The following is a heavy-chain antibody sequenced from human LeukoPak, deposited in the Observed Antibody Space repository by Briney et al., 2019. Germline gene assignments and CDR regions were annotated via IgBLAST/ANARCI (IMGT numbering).Heavy chain of an antibody. CDR1: GGSISSYY. Sequence: ASETLSLTCTVSGGSISSYYWSWIRQPPGKGLEWIGYIYYSGSTNYNPSLKSRVTISVDTSKNQFSLKLSSVTAADTAVYYCASLQVGATSFDYWGQGTLVTVSS. V-gene: IGHV4-59*01. CDR2: IYYSGST. J-gene: IGHJ4*02. D-gene: IGHD1-26*01. CDR3: ASLQVGATSFDY.